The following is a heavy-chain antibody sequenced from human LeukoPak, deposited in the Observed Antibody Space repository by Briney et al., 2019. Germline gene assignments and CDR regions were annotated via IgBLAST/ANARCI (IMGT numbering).Heavy chain of an antibody. CDR2: VSKSGGTI. CDR3: ARARDGMDV. Sequence: GGSLRLSCAASGFTFSDYYMSWIRQAPGKGLEWLSYVSKSGGTIYYADSVRGRFTISRDNGKNSLYLQMNSLRAEDTAMYYCARARDGMDVWGQGTTVTVSS. J-gene: IGHJ6*02. V-gene: IGHV3-11*01. CDR1: GFTFSDYY.